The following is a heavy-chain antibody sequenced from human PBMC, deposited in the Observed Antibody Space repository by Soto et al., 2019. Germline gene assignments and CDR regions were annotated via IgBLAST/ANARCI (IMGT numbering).Heavy chain of an antibody. CDR1: GGSISSGDYY. D-gene: IGHD2-2*01. J-gene: IGHJ5*02. V-gene: IGHV4-30-4*01. CDR2: IYYSGST. CDR3: ARGAVPAPNAWNWFDP. Sequence: PSETLSLTCTVSGGSISSGDYYWSWIRQPPGKGLEWIGYIYYSGSTYYNPSLKSRVTISVDTSKNQFSLKLSSVTAADTAVYYCARGAVPAPNAWNWFDPRGQGTLVTVSS.